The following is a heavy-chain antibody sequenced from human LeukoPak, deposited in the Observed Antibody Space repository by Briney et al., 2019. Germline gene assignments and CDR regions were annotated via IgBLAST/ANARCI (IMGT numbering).Heavy chain of an antibody. Sequence: ASVKVSCKVSGYTLTELSMHWVRQAPGKGLEWMGGFDPEDGETIYAQKFQGRVTMTEDTSTDTAYMELSSLRSEDTAVYYCATDRRPYYDFWSGYYPTKNNWFDPWGQGTLVTVSS. CDR1: GYTLTELS. V-gene: IGHV1-24*01. D-gene: IGHD3-3*01. CDR2: FDPEDGET. J-gene: IGHJ5*02. CDR3: ATDRRPYYDFWSGYYPTKNNWFDP.